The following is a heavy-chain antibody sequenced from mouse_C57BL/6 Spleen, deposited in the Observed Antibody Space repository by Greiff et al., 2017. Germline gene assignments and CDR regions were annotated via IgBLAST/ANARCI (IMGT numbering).Heavy chain of an antibody. V-gene: IGHV5-9-1*02. D-gene: IGHD2-12*01. CDR1: GFTFSSYA. CDR2: ISSGGDYI. Sequence: EVQRVESGEGLVKPGGSLKLSCAASGFTFSSYAMSWVRQTPEKRLAWVAYISSGGDYIYYADTVKGRFTISRDNARNTLYLQMRSRKAEDTAMYYCTRDGDYSPFAYGGQGTLVTVSA. J-gene: IGHJ3*01. CDR3: TRDGDYSPFAY.